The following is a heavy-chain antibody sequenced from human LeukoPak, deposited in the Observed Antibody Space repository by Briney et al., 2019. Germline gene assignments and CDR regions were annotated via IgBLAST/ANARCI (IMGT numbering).Heavy chain of an antibody. J-gene: IGHJ4*02. CDR3: ARGHPPNYDYFDY. CDR1: GYTFTGYY. CDR2: INPNSGGT. D-gene: IGHD3-10*01. Sequence: ASVKVSCKASGYTFTGYYMHWVRQAPGQGLEWMGWINPNSGGTNYAQKLQGRVTMTTDTSTSTAYMELRSLRSEDTAVYYCARGHPPNYDYFDYWGQGTLVTVSS. V-gene: IGHV1-2*02.